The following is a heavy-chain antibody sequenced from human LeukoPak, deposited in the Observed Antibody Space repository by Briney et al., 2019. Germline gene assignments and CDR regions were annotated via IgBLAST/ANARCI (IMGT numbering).Heavy chain of an antibody. D-gene: IGHD3-22*01. CDR2: ISYDGSNK. Sequence: GRSLRLSCAASGFTFSSYAMHWVRQAPGKGLEWVAVISYDGSNKYYADSVKGRFTISRDNSKNTLYLQMNSLRAEDTAVYYCAKGGYYDSSGYFTIDYWGQGTLVTVSS. J-gene: IGHJ4*02. V-gene: IGHV3-30-3*01. CDR3: AKGGYYDSSGYFTIDY. CDR1: GFTFSSYA.